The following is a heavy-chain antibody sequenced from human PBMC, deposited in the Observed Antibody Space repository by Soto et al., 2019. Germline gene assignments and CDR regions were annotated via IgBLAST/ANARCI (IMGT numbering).Heavy chain of an antibody. D-gene: IGHD1-26*01. V-gene: IGHV4-39*01. Sequence: SETQSLTCIVSGGSVSSSTYYWAWIRQFPGKGLEWIGSIYYSGSTYYNPPLKSRITISIDRSKNQFSLKLTSVTAADTAVYYCAPVGIGTKTVDYWGQGTLVTVSS. CDR1: GGSVSSSTYY. J-gene: IGHJ4*02. CDR2: IYYSGST. CDR3: APVGIGTKTVDY.